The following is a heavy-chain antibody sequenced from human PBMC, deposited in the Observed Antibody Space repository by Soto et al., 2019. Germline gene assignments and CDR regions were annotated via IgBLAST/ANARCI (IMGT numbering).Heavy chain of an antibody. D-gene: IGHD4-17*01. V-gene: IGHV4-38-2*01. CDR1: GYSISSGYY. Sequence: SETLSLTCAVSGYSISSGYYWGWIRQPPGKGLEWIVTIYHSGTTYSNPSLKSRVTISVDTSKNQFSLKLSSVTAADTAVYYCARHWSYGDYGNDAFDIWGQGTMVTVSS. CDR2: IYHSGTT. J-gene: IGHJ3*02. CDR3: ARHWSYGDYGNDAFDI.